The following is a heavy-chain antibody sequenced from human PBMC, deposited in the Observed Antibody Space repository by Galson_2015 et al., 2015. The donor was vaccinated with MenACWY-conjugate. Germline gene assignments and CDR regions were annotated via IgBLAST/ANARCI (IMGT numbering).Heavy chain of an antibody. D-gene: IGHD3-22*01. J-gene: IGHJ5*02. V-gene: IGHV3-53*01. CDR3: ARESGDSSGHPSS. CDR2: IYKDGKT. CDR1: GFSVSSEY. Sequence: SLRLSCAASGFSVSSEYMSWVRQAPGKGLEWVSIIYKDGKTFYADSVQDRFIISRDNYKNTLYLQMNNLTAEDTAVYYCARESGDSSGHPSSWGQGTLVTVSS.